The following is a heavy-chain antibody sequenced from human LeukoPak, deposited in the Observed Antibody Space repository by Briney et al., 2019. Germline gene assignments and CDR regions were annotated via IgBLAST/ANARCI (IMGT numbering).Heavy chain of an antibody. V-gene: IGHV3-49*04. J-gene: IGHJ6*03. D-gene: IGHD4-11*01. Sequence: GGSLRLSCTASGFTFGDYAMSWVRQAPGKGLEWVGFIRSKAYGGTTEYAASVKGRFTISRDDSKSIAYLQMNSLKTEDTAVYYCTRVGSNYNYYHYMDVWGKGTTVTISS. CDR3: TRVGSNYNYYHYMDV. CDR2: IRSKAYGGTT. CDR1: GFTFGDYA.